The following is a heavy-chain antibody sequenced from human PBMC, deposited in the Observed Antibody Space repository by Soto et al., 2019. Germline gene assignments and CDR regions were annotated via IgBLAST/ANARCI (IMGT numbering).Heavy chain of an antibody. CDR3: ARDLAAVPRAFDY. Sequence: SETLSLTCTVSGGSISSYFYIWVRQPPGKGLEWIGSVYYTGTTDYNPSLKSRVTISVDTSKTQFSLNLRSVTAADTAVYYCARDLAAVPRAFDYWGRGTLVTVYS. D-gene: IGHD6-13*01. CDR2: VYYTGTT. CDR1: GGSISSYF. J-gene: IGHJ4*02. V-gene: IGHV4-59*01.